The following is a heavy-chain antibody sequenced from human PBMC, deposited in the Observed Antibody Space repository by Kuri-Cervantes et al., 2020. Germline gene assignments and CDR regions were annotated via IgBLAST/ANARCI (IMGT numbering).Heavy chain of an antibody. CDR3: SKFEATIHDQLYFNS. D-gene: IGHD2-2*01. J-gene: IGHJ4*02. Sequence: GESLKISCAASGFTFSSYSMTWVRQAPGKGLEWVAVISASGASIYYADSVKGRFITSRDSSKNTLYLHMNTLTAEDTAIYYCSKFEATIHDQLYFNSWGQGTLVTVSS. CDR2: ISASGASI. CDR1: GFTFSSYS. V-gene: IGHV3-23*01.